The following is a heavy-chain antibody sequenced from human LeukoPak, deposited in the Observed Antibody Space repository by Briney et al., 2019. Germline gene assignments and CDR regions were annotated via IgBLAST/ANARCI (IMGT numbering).Heavy chain of an antibody. CDR1: GFTFSSYS. Sequence: GGSLRLSCAASGFTFSSYSMNWVRQAPGKGLEWVSSISSSSSYIYYADSVKGRFTISRDNAKNSLYLQMNSLRAEDTAVYYCARDRKGGPGYTSNWSGDLQHRGQGTLVAVSS. D-gene: IGHD6-13*01. J-gene: IGHJ1*01. CDR2: ISSSSSYI. V-gene: IGHV3-21*01. CDR3: ARDRKGGPGYTSNWSGDLQH.